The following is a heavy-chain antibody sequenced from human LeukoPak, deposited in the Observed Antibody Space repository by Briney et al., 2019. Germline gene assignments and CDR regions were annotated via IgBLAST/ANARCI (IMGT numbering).Heavy chain of an antibody. CDR3: ARYRSYDFWSGYYDYYYYYGMDV. D-gene: IGHD3-3*01. CDR1: GGSISSYY. Sequence: SETLSLTCTVSGGSISSYYWSWIRQPPGKGLEWIGYIYYSGSTNYNPSLKSRVTISVDTSKIQFSLKLSSVTAADTAVYYCARYRSYDFWSGYYDYYYYYGMDVWGQGTTVTVSS. CDR2: IYYSGST. V-gene: IGHV4-59*01. J-gene: IGHJ6*02.